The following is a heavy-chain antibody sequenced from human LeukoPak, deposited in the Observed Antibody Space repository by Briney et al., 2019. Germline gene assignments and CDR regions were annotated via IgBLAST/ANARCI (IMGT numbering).Heavy chain of an antibody. J-gene: IGHJ6*02. CDR2: IIPIFGIA. V-gene: IGHV1-69*04. CDR3: ARDSNIVATIDYYYGMDV. D-gene: IGHD5-12*01. CDR1: GGTFSSYA. Sequence: SVKVSCKASGGTFSSYAISWVRQAPGQGLEWMGRIIPIFGIANYAQKFQGRVTITADKSTSTAYMELSSLRSEDTAVYYCARDSNIVATIDYYYGMDVWGQGTTVTVSS.